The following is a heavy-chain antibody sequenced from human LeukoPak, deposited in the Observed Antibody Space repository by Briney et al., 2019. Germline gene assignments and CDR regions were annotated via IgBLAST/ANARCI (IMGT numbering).Heavy chain of an antibody. V-gene: IGHV1-46*01. Sequence: GASVKVSCKASGDTFSSYYMHWVRQAPGQGLEWMGIITPSGDSTNYAQKFQGRVTMTRDTSTSTVYMELSSLRSEDTAVYYCARGPGTYYYDSSGPFDYWGQGTLVTVSS. CDR1: GDTFSSYY. CDR3: ARGPGTYYYDSSGPFDY. CDR2: ITPSGDST. D-gene: IGHD3-22*01. J-gene: IGHJ4*02.